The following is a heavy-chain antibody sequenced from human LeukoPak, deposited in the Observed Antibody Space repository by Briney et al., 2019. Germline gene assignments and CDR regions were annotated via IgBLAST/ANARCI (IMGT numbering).Heavy chain of an antibody. V-gene: IGHV3-23*01. Sequence: GGSLRLSCAASGLTFSSYAMSWVRQAPGKGLEWVSAISGSGGSTYYADSVKGRFTISRDNSKNTLYLQMNSLRAEDTAVYYCAKAGSGWYGYFDYWGQGTLVTVSS. CDR3: AKAGSGWYGYFDY. CDR1: GLTFSSYA. CDR2: ISGSGGST. D-gene: IGHD6-19*01. J-gene: IGHJ4*02.